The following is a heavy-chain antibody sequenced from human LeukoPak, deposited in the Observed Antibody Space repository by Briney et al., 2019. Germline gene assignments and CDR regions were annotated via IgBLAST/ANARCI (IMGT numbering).Heavy chain of an antibody. Sequence: ASVKVSCKASGYTFTSYAMHWVRQAPGQRLEWMGWINAGNGNTKYSQKFQGRVNITRDTSASTAYMELSSLRSEDTAVYYCARFRSAMVHFDYWGQGTLVTVSS. J-gene: IGHJ4*02. V-gene: IGHV1-3*01. CDR2: INAGNGNT. CDR3: ARFRSAMVHFDY. D-gene: IGHD5-18*01. CDR1: GYTFTSYA.